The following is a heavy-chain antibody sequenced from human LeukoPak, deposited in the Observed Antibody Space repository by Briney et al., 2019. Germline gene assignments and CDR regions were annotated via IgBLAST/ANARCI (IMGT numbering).Heavy chain of an antibody. D-gene: IGHD3-16*01. CDR3: ARDASDSDY. CDR1: GYTFTNYD. CDR2: MNPNNGNT. Sequence: ASVKVSCKTSGYTFTNYDINWVRQATGQGLEWMGWMNPNNGNTGYAQKFQGRVTMTRNTSISTAYMELSSLRSEDTAVYYCARDASDSDYWGQGTLVTVSS. J-gene: IGHJ4*02. V-gene: IGHV1-8*01.